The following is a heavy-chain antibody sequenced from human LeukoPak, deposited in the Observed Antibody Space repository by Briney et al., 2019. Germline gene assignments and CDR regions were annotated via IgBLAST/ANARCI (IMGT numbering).Heavy chain of an antibody. D-gene: IGHD2-2*01. J-gene: IGHJ4*02. CDR3: TRGTRLVLFDY. V-gene: IGHV4-38-2*02. CDR2: IYHSGST. Sequence: SETLSLTCTVSGYSISSGYYWGWIRQPPGKGLEWIGSIYHSGSTYYNPSLKSRVTISVDTSKNQFSLKLSSVTAADTAVYYCTRGTRLVLFDYWGQGTLVTVSS. CDR1: GYSISSGYY.